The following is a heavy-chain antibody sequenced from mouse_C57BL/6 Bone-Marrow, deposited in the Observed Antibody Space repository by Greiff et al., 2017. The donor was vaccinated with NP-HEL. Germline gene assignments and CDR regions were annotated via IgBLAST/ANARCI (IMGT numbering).Heavy chain of an antibody. D-gene: IGHD1-1*01. V-gene: IGHV6-3*01. Sequence: EVKLEESGGGLLQPGGSMPLSCVASGFTFSNYCMNLVRQSPELGLEWVAQLRLKSDNYATLSAKPVLRRFTISRDDSKSSVDMQMNNLRAEDTGIYYCTGGYGSRYIDYWEQGTTLTVSS. CDR3: TGGYGSRYIDY. CDR2: LRLKSDNYAT. J-gene: IGHJ2*01. CDR1: GFTFSNYC.